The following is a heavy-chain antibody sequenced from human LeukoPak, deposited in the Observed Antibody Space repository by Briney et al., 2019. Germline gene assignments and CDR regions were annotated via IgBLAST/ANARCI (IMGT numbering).Heavy chain of an antibody. CDR2: YYTGSS. J-gene: IGHJ4*01. CDR1: GGSVSDYY. Sequence: SETLSLTCTVSGGSVSDYYWIWIRQSPGKGLEWIGYYTGSSSYNPSLRSRVTISADTSKNQFSLKLSSVTAADTAVYYCASRKLGNDYWGQGTLVTVSS. D-gene: IGHD7-27*01. CDR3: ASRKLGNDY. V-gene: IGHV4-59*02.